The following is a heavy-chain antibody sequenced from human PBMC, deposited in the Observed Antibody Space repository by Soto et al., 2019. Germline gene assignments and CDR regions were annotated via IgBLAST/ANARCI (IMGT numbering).Heavy chain of an antibody. D-gene: IGHD1-26*01. J-gene: IGHJ4*02. V-gene: IGHV4-61*01. CDR2: IYYSGST. Sequence: QVQLQESGPGLVKPSETLSLTCTVSGGSVSSGSYYWSWLRQPPGKGLEWLGYIYYSGSTNYNPSLKSRVTISVDTSKNQFSLKLSSVTAADTAVYYCARDVGWELPIRYFDYWGQGTLVTGSS. CDR1: GGSVSSGSYY. CDR3: ARDVGWELPIRYFDY.